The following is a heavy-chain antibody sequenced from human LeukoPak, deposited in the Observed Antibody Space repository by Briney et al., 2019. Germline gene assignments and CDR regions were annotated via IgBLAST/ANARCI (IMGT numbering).Heavy chain of an antibody. CDR3: ARIPYDYVWGSINY. CDR2: INHSGST. V-gene: IGHV4-34*01. J-gene: IGHJ4*02. Sequence: SETLTLTCAVYGGSFSGYYWSWIRQPPGKGLEWIGEINHSGSTNYNPSLKSRVTISVDTSKNQFSLKLSSVTAADTAVYYCARIPYDYVWGSINYWGQGTLVTVSS. D-gene: IGHD3-16*01. CDR1: GGSFSGYY.